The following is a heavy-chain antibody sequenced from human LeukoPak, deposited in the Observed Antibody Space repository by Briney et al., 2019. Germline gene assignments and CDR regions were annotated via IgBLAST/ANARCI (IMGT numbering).Heavy chain of an antibody. Sequence: PGGSLRLSCAASGFTVSSTYMSWVRQSPGKGLEWVSVVYKDGKMFYIDSVKGRFAISRDTSKNTVYLQMNNLRAEDTAVYYRASRHCSGGDCYFAGADPFDHWGQGTLVTVSS. CDR1: GFTVSSTY. V-gene: IGHV3-53*01. CDR3: ASRHCSGGDCYFAGADPFDH. D-gene: IGHD2-21*01. CDR2: VYKDGKM. J-gene: IGHJ4*02.